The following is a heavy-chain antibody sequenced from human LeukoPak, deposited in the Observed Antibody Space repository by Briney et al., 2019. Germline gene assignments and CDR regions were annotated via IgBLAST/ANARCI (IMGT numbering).Heavy chain of an antibody. D-gene: IGHD1-26*01. V-gene: IGHV4-39*01. CDR2: MFYTGTT. CDR3: VRQRKWEMHTDY. CDR1: GGSISSGSYY. Sequence: SETLSLTCTVSGGSISSGSYYWGWIRQPPQKGLEFIGNMFYTGTTYYNPSLKRRVTISLNTSKNQFSLNLSSVTAADAAVYYCVRQRKWEMHTDYWGPGTLVTVLS. J-gene: IGHJ4*02.